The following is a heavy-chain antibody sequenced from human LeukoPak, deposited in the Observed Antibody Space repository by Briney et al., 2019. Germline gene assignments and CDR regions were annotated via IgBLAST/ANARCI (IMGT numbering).Heavy chain of an antibody. Sequence: GGSLRLSCAASGCTFSSYWRRWVRQAPGKGLGWVSRINRDGSSTSYADSVKGRFTISRDNAKKTLYLQINRLRVEGTAVYYCARQTNHFPDYWGQGTLVTVSS. CDR3: ARQTNHFPDY. D-gene: IGHD3-3*02. CDR2: INRDGSST. J-gene: IGHJ4*02. CDR1: GCTFSSYW. V-gene: IGHV3-74*01.